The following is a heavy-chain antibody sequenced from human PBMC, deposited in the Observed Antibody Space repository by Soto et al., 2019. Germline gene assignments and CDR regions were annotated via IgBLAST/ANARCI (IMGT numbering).Heavy chain of an antibody. CDR2: ISGSGGST. J-gene: IGHJ4*02. V-gene: IGHV3-23*01. Sequence: EVQLLESGGGLVQPGGSLRLSCAASGFTFSSYAMSWVRQAPGKGLEWVSGISGSGGSTYYADSVKGRFTISSDNSKYTLYLQMNSLRAEDTAVYYCAKAASRFGELYYFGYWGQGTLVAVSS. D-gene: IGHD3-10*01. CDR1: GFTFSSYA. CDR3: AKAASRFGELYYFGY.